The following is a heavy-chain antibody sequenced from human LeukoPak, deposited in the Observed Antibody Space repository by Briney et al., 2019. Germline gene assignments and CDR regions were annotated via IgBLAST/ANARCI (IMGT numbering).Heavy chain of an antibody. V-gene: IGHV3-11*01. D-gene: IGHD6-13*01. Sequence: GGSLRLSCAASGFTFSDYYMSWIRQAPGKGLEWVSYISSSGSTIYYADSVKGRFTISRDNAKNSLYLQMNSLRAEDTALYYCAKDGPGSSSSFYYFDYWGQGTLVTVSS. CDR3: AKDGPGSSSSFYYFDY. CDR1: GFTFSDYY. CDR2: ISSSGSTI. J-gene: IGHJ4*02.